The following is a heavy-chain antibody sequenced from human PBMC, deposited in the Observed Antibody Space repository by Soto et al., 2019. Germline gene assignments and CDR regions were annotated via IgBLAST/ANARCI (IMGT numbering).Heavy chain of an antibody. V-gene: IGHV3-73*02. CDR3: TRANDSCNGGSCYFDY. CDR1: GFPFRDSA. CDR2: IRSKGYNYAT. J-gene: IGHJ4*02. Sequence: EVQLVESGGGLVQPGGSLKLSCAASGFPFRDSAIHWVRQASGKGLEWVGRIRSKGYNYATVFGASATGRFTISRDDSKNTEYLQMNSLRTGDTAVYYCTRANDSCNGGSCYFDYWGQGALVSVSS. D-gene: IGHD2-15*01.